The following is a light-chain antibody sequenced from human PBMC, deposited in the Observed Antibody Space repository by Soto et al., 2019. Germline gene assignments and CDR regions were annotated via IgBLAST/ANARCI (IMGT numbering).Light chain of an antibody. Sequence: QSVLTQPASVSGSPGQSITISCTGTASDVGGYNYVSWYQQHPGKAPKLMIHAVSNRPSGISSRFSGSKSGNTASLTISGLQSEDDADYFCCSYTSRTTYVFGTGTKVTGL. J-gene: IGLJ1*01. V-gene: IGLV2-14*01. CDR1: ASDVGGYNY. CDR3: CSYTSRTTYV. CDR2: AVS.